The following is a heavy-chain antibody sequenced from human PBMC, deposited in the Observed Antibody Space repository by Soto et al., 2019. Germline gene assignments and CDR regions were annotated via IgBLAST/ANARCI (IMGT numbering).Heavy chain of an antibody. Sequence: GGSLRLSCPASGFTFSSYVLTWIRQAPGKGLEWVSSISPSGGTTYYADSVRGRFTISRDDSQNTLFLHMQSLKGDDTAVYYCAKELIEMTAIYGYWGQGTLVTVSS. D-gene: IGHD2-21*02. CDR3: AKELIEMTAIYGY. V-gene: IGHV3-23*01. CDR1: GFTFSSYV. J-gene: IGHJ4*02. CDR2: ISPSGGTT.